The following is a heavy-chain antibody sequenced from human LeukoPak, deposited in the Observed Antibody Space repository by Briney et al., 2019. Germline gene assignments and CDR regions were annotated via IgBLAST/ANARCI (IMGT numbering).Heavy chain of an antibody. CDR1: GCSISSGYY. Sequence: SETLSLTCTVSGCSISSGYYWGWIRQPPGKGLEWIGSIYHSGSTNYNPSLKSRVTISVDKSKNQFSLKLSSVTAADTAVYYCARHPLVYGSGSSFVDYWGQGTLVTVSS. CDR2: IYHSGST. D-gene: IGHD3-10*01. CDR3: ARHPLVYGSGSSFVDY. J-gene: IGHJ4*02. V-gene: IGHV4-38-2*02.